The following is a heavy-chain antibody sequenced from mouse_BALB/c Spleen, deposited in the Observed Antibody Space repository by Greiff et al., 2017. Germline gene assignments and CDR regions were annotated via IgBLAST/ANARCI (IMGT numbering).Heavy chain of an antibody. J-gene: IGHJ2*01. V-gene: IGHV2-9*02. D-gene: IGHD1-2*01. Sequence: QVQLKESGPGLVAPSQSLSITCTVSGFSLTSYGVHWVRQPPGKGLEWLGVIWAGGSTNYNSALISRLSISKDNSKSQVFLKMNSLQANDTAIYYCARNYYGYGNYFDYWGQGTTLTVSS. CDR3: ARNYYGYGNYFDY. CDR2: IWAGGST. CDR1: GFSLTSYG.